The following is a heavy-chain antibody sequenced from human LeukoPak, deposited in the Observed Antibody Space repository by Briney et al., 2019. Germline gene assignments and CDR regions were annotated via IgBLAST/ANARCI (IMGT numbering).Heavy chain of an antibody. CDR1: GYSISSGYY. CDR3: ARDPYLGYCSSTSCYAWGSFDY. V-gene: IGHV4-38-2*02. D-gene: IGHD2-2*01. CDR2: IYHSGST. Sequence: PSETLSLTCTVSGYSISSGYYWGWIRQPPGKGLEWIGSIYHSGSTYYNPSLKSRVTISVDTSKNQFSLKLSSVTAADTAVYCCARDPYLGYCSSTSCYAWGSFDYWGQGTLVTVSS. J-gene: IGHJ4*02.